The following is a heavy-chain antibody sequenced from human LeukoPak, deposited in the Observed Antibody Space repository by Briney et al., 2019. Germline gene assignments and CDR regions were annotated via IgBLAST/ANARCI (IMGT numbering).Heavy chain of an antibody. Sequence: ASVTVSCKASGGTFSSYAIIWVRQASGQGLEWMGGIIPIFGTANYAQKFQGRVTITADESTSTAYMELSSLRSEDTAVYYCARDSGYSYGYYYGMDVWGQGTTVTVS. V-gene: IGHV1-69*13. CDR2: IIPIFGTA. D-gene: IGHD5-18*01. CDR3: ARDSGYSYGYYYGMDV. CDR1: GGTFSSYA. J-gene: IGHJ6*02.